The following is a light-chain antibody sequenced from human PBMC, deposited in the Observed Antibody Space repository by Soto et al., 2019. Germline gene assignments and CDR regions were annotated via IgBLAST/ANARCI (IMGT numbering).Light chain of an antibody. CDR3: QQYNSFSWWT. J-gene: IGKJ1*01. V-gene: IGKV1-5*03. CDR2: KAS. Sequence: DIQMTQSPSTLSASVGDRVTITCRASQSISSWLAWYQQKPGKAPKLLIYKASSLESGVPSRFSGSGSGTEFTLTISSLQPDDFATYYCQQYNSFSWWTFGQGTKVEI. CDR1: QSISSW.